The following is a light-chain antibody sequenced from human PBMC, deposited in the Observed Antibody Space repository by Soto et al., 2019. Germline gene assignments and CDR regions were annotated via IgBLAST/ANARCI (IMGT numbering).Light chain of an antibody. J-gene: IGLJ3*02. CDR1: SSNIGAPYD. Sequence: QAVLTQTPSVSGAPGQRVTISCTGSSSNIGAPYDVHWYQQLPGTAPKLLIYGNNNRPSGVPDRFSGSKSGTSASLAITGLQAEDEADYYCQSYDSSLSHSVFGGGTKLTVL. CDR3: QSYDSSLSHSV. V-gene: IGLV1-40*01. CDR2: GNN.